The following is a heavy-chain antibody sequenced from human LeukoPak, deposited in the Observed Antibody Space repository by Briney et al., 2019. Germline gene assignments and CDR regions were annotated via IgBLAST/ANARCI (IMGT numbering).Heavy chain of an antibody. CDR2: MNPNSGNT. Sequence: ASVKVSCKASGYTFTSYDINWVRQATGQGLEWMGWMNPNSGNTGYAQKFQGRVTMTRNTSIGTAYMELSSLRSEDTAVYYCARGSLRDYVWGSYRYEPHYFDYWGQGTLVTVSS. CDR1: GYTFTSYD. D-gene: IGHD3-16*02. J-gene: IGHJ4*02. CDR3: ARGSLRDYVWGSYRYEPHYFDY. V-gene: IGHV1-8*01.